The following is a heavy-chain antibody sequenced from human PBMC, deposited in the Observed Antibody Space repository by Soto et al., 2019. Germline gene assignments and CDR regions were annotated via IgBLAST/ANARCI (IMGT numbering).Heavy chain of an antibody. CDR3: ARMESFASFNWFDP. Sequence: QVQLVQSGAEVKKPGASVTVSCKASGYTFTNNDVSWVRQATGQGREWMGWMNPGSGDTGYAQKFQGRVTMTREISIATAYMELNSLTSEDTAIYYCARMESFASFNWFDPWGQGTLVTVSS. CDR2: MNPGSGDT. D-gene: IGHD1-1*01. J-gene: IGHJ5*02. CDR1: GYTFTNND. V-gene: IGHV1-8*02.